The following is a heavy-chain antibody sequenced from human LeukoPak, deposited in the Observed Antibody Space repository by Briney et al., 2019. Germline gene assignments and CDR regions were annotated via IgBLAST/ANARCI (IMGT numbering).Heavy chain of an antibody. V-gene: IGHV1-69*02. CDR3: ARPRGDAAGVETWFDP. D-gene: IGHD6-13*01. J-gene: IGHJ5*02. CDR1: GGTLSNYP. Sequence: SVKVSCKASGGTLSNYPFSWVRQAPGQGLEWMGKIIPSVGLTRYAEKFQGRLTLTGDTSTTTAYMELSSLTSDDTAVYYCARPRGDAAGVETWFDPWGPGTLVIVSS. CDR2: IIPSVGLT.